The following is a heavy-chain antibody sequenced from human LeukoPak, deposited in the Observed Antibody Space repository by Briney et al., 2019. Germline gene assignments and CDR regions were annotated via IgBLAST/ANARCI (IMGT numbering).Heavy chain of an antibody. V-gene: IGHV3-23*01. CDR3: AKDRTVGASYWYFDP. Sequence: GRSLRLSCAASGFTFSSYAMHWARQAPGKGLEWVSGISSSGSGDNTYYADSVKGRFTISRDSSKNTLFLHMNTLRAEDTAIYYCAKDRTVGASYWYFDPWGRGTLVTVSS. D-gene: IGHD1-26*01. CDR1: GFTFSSYA. J-gene: IGHJ2*01. CDR2: ISSSGSGDNT.